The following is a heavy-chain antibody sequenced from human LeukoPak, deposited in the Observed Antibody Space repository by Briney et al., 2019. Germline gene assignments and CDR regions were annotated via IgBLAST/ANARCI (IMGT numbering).Heavy chain of an antibody. J-gene: IGHJ3*02. Sequence: GGSLRLSCAASGFTVSSNYMSWVRQAPGKGLEWVSVIYSGGSTYYADSVKGRFTISRDNSKNTLYLQMNSLRAEDTAVYYCARVEGKIITMIAMGYAFDIWGQGTMVTVSS. CDR2: IYSGGST. CDR3: ARVEGKIITMIAMGYAFDI. CDR1: GFTVSSNY. V-gene: IGHV3-53*01. D-gene: IGHD3-22*01.